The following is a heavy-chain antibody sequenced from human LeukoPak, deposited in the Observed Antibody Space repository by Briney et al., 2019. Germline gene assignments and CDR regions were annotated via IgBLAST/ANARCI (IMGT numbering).Heavy chain of an antibody. D-gene: IGHD5-18*01. CDR3: ARALFLGQLWLFDY. V-gene: IGHV4-59*01. CDR2: IYYSGST. J-gene: IGHJ4*02. CDR1: GVSISSYY. Sequence: SETLSLTCTVSGVSISSYYWSWIRQPPGKGLEWLGYIYYSGSTNYNPSLKSRVTISVDTSKNQFSLKLSSVTAADTAVYYCARALFLGQLWLFDYWGQGTLVAVSS.